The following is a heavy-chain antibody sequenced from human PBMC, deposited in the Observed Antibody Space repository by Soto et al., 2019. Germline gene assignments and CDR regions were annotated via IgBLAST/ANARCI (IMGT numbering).Heavy chain of an antibody. J-gene: IGHJ6*02. CDR2: IYPGDSDT. Sequence: PGESLTISCKGSGYSFTSYWIGWVRQMPGKGLEWMGIIYPGDSDTRYSPSFQGQVTISADKSISTAYLQWSSLKASDTAMYYCARQGLGYCSSTSCPRYYYYYGMDVWGQGTTVTVSS. CDR3: ARQGLGYCSSTSCPRYYYYYGMDV. V-gene: IGHV5-51*01. D-gene: IGHD2-2*01. CDR1: GYSFTSYW.